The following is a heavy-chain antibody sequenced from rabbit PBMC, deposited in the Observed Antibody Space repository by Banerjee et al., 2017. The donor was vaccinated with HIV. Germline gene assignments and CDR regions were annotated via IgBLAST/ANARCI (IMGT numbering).Heavy chain of an antibody. CDR3: ARGSDDSSRGLDL. J-gene: IGHJ3*01. CDR1: GFTLSSYW. Sequence: QEQLVESGGGLVQPEGSLTLTCKASGFTLSSYWMWWVRQAPEKGLEWIGCIGAGSGATYYATWAKGRFTISKASWTTVTLQMTSLTAADTASYFCARGSDDSSRGLDLWGPGTLVTVS. D-gene: IGHD1-1*01. CDR2: IGAGSGAT. V-gene: IGHV1S45*01.